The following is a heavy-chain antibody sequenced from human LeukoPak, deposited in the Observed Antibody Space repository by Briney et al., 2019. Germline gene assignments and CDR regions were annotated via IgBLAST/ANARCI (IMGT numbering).Heavy chain of an antibody. CDR2: INHSGST. V-gene: IGHV4-34*01. CDR1: GGSFSGYY. J-gene: IGHJ4*02. CDR3: ARGSGPTKYSSRYLDY. Sequence: KTSETLSLTCAVYGGSFSGYYWSWIRQPPGKGLEWIGEINHSGSTNYNPSLKSRVTISVDTSKNQFSLKLSSVTAADTAVYYCARGSGPTKYSSRYLDYWGQGTLVTVSS. D-gene: IGHD6-13*01.